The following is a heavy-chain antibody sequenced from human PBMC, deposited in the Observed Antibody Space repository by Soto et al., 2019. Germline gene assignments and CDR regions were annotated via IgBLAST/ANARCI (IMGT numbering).Heavy chain of an antibody. CDR3: AGGGSSGSPYYFDH. Sequence: EVQLVESGGGPAQPGRSLRLSCRTSGLKFGDYAMSWVRQAPGKGLEWLGFIRSQPFGATTEYAASVKGRFIISRDDSNSIAYLQMNSLKAGDTALYYCAGGGSSGSPYYFDHWGQGILVTVSS. V-gene: IGHV3-49*04. CDR2: IRSQPFGATT. J-gene: IGHJ4*02. D-gene: IGHD1-26*01. CDR1: GLKFGDYA.